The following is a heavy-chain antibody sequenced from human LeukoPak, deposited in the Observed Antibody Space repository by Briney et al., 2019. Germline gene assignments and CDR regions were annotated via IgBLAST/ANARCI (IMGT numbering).Heavy chain of an antibody. V-gene: IGHV4-31*03. CDR3: ASTYYYDSSGYRGLGAFDI. Sequence: PSQTLSLTCTVSGGSISSGSYYWSWIRQHPGKGLEWIGYIYYSGSTYYNPSLKSRVTISVDTSKNQFSLKLSSVTAADTAVYYCASTYYYDSSGYRGLGAFDIWGQGTMVTVSS. CDR1: GGSISSGSYY. J-gene: IGHJ3*02. CDR2: IYYSGST. D-gene: IGHD3-22*01.